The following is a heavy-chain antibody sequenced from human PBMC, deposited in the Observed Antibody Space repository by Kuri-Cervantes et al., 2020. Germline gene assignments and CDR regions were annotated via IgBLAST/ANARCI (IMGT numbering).Heavy chain of an antibody. D-gene: IGHD3-10*01. CDR1: GFTFSSYG. Sequence: LSLTCAASGFTFSSYGMHWVRQAPGKGLEWVAVITYDGSNKYYADSVNGRFTISSDNSKNTLYLQMNSLRAEDTAVYYCAKDFSEDYGSGAYYYYYGMDVWGQGTTVTVSS. CDR2: ITYDGSNK. J-gene: IGHJ6*02. CDR3: AKDFSEDYGSGAYYYYYGMDV. V-gene: IGHV3-30*18.